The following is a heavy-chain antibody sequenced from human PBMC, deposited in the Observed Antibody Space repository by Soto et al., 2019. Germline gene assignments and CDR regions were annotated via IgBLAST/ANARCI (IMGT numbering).Heavy chain of an antibody. CDR2: ISGSGGST. J-gene: IGHJ4*02. CDR1: GFTFSSYA. CDR3: AADPNIVVVPAAIFWDD. D-gene: IGHD2-2*01. V-gene: IGHV3-23*01. Sequence: GGSLRLSCAASGFTFSSYAMSWVRQAPGKGLEWVSAISGSGGSTYYADSVKGRFTISRDNSKNTLYLQMNSLRAEDTAVYYCAADPNIVVVPAAIFWDDWGQGTLVSVS.